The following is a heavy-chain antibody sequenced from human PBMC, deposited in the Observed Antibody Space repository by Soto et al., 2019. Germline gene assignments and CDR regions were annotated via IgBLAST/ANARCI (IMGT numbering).Heavy chain of an antibody. D-gene: IGHD2-15*01. CDR1: GGSISSGGYS. Sequence: QLQLQESGSGLVKPSQTLSLTCAVSGGSISSGGYSWSWIRQPPGKGLEWIGYIYHSGSTYYNPSLKSRVXISPAXXKNQFSLKLSSVTAADTAVYYCASGGTVSYWYFDLWGRGTLVTVSS. CDR3: ASGGTVSYWYFDL. V-gene: IGHV4-30-2*01. CDR2: IYHSGST. J-gene: IGHJ2*01.